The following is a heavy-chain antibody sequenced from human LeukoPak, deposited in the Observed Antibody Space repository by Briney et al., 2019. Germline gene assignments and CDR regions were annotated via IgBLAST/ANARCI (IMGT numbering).Heavy chain of an antibody. V-gene: IGHV4-34*01. CDR3: ARDRGVTVPGRRLDY. CDR2: INHSGST. Sequence: SETLSLTCAVYGGSFSGYYWSWIRQSPGKGLEWIGEINHSGSTNYNPSLKSRVTISIDNSNNQFSLKMTSATAADTAVYFCARDRGVTVPGRRLDYWGQGTLVTVSS. CDR1: GGSFSGYY. D-gene: IGHD6-19*01. J-gene: IGHJ4*02.